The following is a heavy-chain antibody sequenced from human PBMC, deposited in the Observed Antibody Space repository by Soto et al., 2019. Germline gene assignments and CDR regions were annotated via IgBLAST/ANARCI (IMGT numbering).Heavy chain of an antibody. J-gene: IGHJ4*02. CDR2: INHSGST. V-gene: IGHV4-34*01. D-gene: IGHD2-15*01. CDR3: ARRRGLAAVGY. Sequence: PSETLSLTCAVYGGSFSGYYWSWIRQPPGKGLEWIGEINHSGSTNYNPSLKSRVTISVDTSKNQFSLKLSSVTAADTAVYYCARRRGLAAVGYWGQGTLVTVSS. CDR1: GGSFSGYY.